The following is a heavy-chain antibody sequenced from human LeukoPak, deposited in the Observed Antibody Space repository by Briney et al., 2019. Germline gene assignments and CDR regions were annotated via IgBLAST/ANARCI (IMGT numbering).Heavy chain of an antibody. J-gene: IGHJ4*02. D-gene: IGHD5-12*01. CDR3: ARARYSGYDFFYDIYFDY. V-gene: IGHV4-31*03. CDR1: GGSISSGGYY. Sequence: SQTLSLTCTVSGGSISSGGYYWSWIRQHPGKGLEWIGYIYCSGSTYYNPSLKSRVTISVDTSKNQFSLKLSSVTAADTAVYYCARARYSGYDFFYDIYFDYWGQGTLVTVSS. CDR2: IYCSGST.